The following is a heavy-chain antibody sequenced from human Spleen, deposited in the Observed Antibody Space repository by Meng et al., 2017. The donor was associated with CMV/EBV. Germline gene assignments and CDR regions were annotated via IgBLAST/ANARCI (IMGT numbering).Heavy chain of an antibody. D-gene: IGHD3/OR15-3a*01. J-gene: IGHJ6*02. Sequence: GESLKISCTSSGFTFGDYAVSWVRQAPGKGLEWVGFIRSKPYGGTTEYAASVKGRFTISRDDSKSIAYLQMISLKTEDTAVYYCTRDAFWTGMDVWGQGTTVTVSS. V-gene: IGHV3-49*04. CDR2: IRSKPYGGTT. CDR3: TRDAFWTGMDV. CDR1: GFTFGDYA.